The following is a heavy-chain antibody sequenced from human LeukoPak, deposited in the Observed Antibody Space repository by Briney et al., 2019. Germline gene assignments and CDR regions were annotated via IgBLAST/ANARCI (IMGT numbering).Heavy chain of an antibody. J-gene: IGHJ4*02. CDR2: MSTSGNI. CDR3: ARDGPSSNLFLDF. V-gene: IGHV4-4*07. CDR1: GGSMTFYY. D-gene: IGHD6-13*01. Sequence: SETLSLTCTVSGGSMTFYYWSWIRQSAGKRLAYIGRMSTSGNINYNPSLKSRVTMSMDTSKNQFSLRLMSVTAADTAVYYCARDGPSSNLFLDFWGQGILVAVSS.